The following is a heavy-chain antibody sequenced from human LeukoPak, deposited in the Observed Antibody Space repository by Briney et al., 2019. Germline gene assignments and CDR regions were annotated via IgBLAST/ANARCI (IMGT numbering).Heavy chain of an antibody. Sequence: ASETLSLTCAVYGGSFSDYYWTWIRRRPGTGLEWIGEINHRGSTHYNPSLKSRVTISVDTSKKQFSLKLSSVTAADTAVYYCATYSTGFDIWGQGTVVTVSS. D-gene: IGHD6-19*01. J-gene: IGHJ3*02. V-gene: IGHV4-34*01. CDR3: ATYSTGFDI. CDR1: GGSFSDYY. CDR2: INHRGST.